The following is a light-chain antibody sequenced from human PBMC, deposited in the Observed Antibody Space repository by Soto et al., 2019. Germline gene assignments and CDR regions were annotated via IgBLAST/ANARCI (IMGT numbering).Light chain of an antibody. CDR2: GAS. CDR3: QQYYDWPPRYT. CDR1: QSVSTH. V-gene: IGKV3-15*01. Sequence: EIVMTQSPATLSVSPGERVTLPCRASQSVSTHLAWYQQRAGQAPRLLIYGASTRATGVPGRFSGSGSGTEFTLTISSLQSEDFALYFCQQYYDWPPRYTFGQGTKLEIK. J-gene: IGKJ2*01.